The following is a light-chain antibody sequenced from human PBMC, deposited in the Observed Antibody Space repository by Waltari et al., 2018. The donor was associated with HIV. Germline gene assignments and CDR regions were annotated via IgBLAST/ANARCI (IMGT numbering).Light chain of an antibody. J-gene: IGLJ3*02. V-gene: IGLV1-40*01. CDR1: TPTTGAGM. Sequence: QSVLTQPPSVSGAPGQGATLPSAGRTPTTGAGMEYTGYQQLPETAPKLLIYSNNNRPSGVPDRFSGSKSGTSASLAITGLQAEDEAAYYCQSYDTSLSGWVFGGGTKLTVL. CDR3: QSYDTSLSGWV. CDR2: SNN.